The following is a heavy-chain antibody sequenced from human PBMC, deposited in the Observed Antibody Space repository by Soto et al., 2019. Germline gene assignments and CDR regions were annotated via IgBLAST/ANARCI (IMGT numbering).Heavy chain of an antibody. CDR1: GGTFSSYA. CDR2: IIPIFGTA. CDR3: ARDNSGPIAAAGVEGPYYYGMDV. J-gene: IGHJ6*02. V-gene: IGHV1-69*13. Sequence: SVKVSFKASGGTFSSYAISWVRQAPGQGLEWMGGIIPIFGTANYAQKFQGRVTITADESTSTAYMELSSLRSEDTAVYYCARDNSGPIAAAGVEGPYYYGMDVSGQGTTDTVSS. D-gene: IGHD6-13*01.